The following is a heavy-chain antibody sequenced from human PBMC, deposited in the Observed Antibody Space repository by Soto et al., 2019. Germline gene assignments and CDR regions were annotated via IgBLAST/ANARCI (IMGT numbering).Heavy chain of an antibody. CDR1: GFTFSDHY. V-gene: IGHV3-72*01. J-gene: IGHJ4*02. D-gene: IGHD3-10*01. Sequence: EVQLVESGGGLVQPGGSLRLSCATSGFTFSDHYLEWVRQAPGKGLEWVGRSRNRAQSYTTEYAASVKGRFTISRDDSKNSLYLQVYSLTPDDPAVYYCVLWVRGVINYWGQGPLVTVSS. CDR3: VLWVRGVINY. CDR2: SRNRAQSYTT.